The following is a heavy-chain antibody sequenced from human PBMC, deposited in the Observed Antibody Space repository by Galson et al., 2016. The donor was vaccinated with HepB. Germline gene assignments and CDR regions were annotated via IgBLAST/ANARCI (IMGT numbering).Heavy chain of an antibody. CDR3: TRTRGVAVPFDY. CDR1: GFTFSSYG. CDR2: IWYDGSNK. D-gene: IGHD3-10*01. J-gene: IGHJ4*02. Sequence: SLRLSCAASGFTFSSYGMHWVRQAPGKGLEWVADIWYDGSNKYYAASVKGRFTISRDNSKNTLSLQMNSLRAEDTAVYYCTRTRGVAVPFDYWGQGTLVTVSS. V-gene: IGHV3-33*01.